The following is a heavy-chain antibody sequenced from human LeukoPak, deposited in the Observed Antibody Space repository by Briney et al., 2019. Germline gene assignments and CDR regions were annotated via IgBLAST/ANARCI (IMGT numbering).Heavy chain of an antibody. Sequence: GGSLRLSCAASGFTFSSYAMHWVRQAPGKGLEWVSSISSSSSYIYYADSVKGRFTISRDNAKNSLYLQMNSLRAEDTAVYYCARDGTYYYDSSGYYSFDYWGQGTLVTVSS. J-gene: IGHJ4*02. CDR1: GFTFSSYA. D-gene: IGHD3-22*01. V-gene: IGHV3-21*01. CDR2: ISSSSSYI. CDR3: ARDGTYYYDSSGYYSFDY.